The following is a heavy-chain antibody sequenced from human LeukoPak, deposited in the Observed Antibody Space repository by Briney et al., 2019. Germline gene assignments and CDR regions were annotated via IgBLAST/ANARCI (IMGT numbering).Heavy chain of an antibody. V-gene: IGHV3-23*01. CDR2: ISGSGGST. D-gene: IGHD2-15*01. CDR3: ATRCSGGSCYPPFDY. J-gene: IGHJ4*02. CDR1: GFTFSSYA. Sequence: PGGSLRLSCAASGFTFSSYAMSWVRQAPGKGLEWVSAISGSGGSTYYADSVKGRSTISRDNSKNTLYLQMNSLRAEDTAVYYCATRCSGGSCYPPFDYWGQGTLVTVSS.